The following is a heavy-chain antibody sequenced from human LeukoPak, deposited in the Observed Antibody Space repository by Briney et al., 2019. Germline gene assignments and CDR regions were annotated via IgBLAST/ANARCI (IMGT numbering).Heavy chain of an antibody. CDR3: ARASYYDSTGYYTTKWFDP. Sequence: GGSLRLSCAASGFTFSSYWMSWVRQAPGKGLEWVAMISYDGSETYYAESVKGRFSISRDNSKSTLYLQVKSLGAEDTAMYYCARASYYDSTGYYTTKWFDPWGQGTLVTVSS. CDR1: GFTFSSYW. J-gene: IGHJ5*02. V-gene: IGHV3-30*03. CDR2: ISYDGSET. D-gene: IGHD3-22*01.